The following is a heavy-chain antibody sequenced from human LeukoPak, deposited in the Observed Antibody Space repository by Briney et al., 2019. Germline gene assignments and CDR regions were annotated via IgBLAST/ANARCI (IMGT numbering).Heavy chain of an antibody. V-gene: IGHV3-48*03. Sequence: GGSLRLSCAASGFIFSSYEMNWVRQAPGKGLEWLSYISSSGNTIYYADSVKGRFTIFRDNAKNTLYLQMNSLKAEDTAVYYCVRDSPSGFFDLWGRVTLVTVSS. D-gene: IGHD6-19*01. CDR3: VRDSPSGFFDL. CDR2: ISSSGNTI. J-gene: IGHJ2*01. CDR1: GFIFSSYE.